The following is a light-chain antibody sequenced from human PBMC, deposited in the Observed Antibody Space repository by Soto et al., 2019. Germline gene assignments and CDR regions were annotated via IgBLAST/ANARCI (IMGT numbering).Light chain of an antibody. CDR3: QQYDNYVYS. CDR2: DAS. CDR1: QDIGHY. J-gene: IGKJ2*03. V-gene: IGKV1-33*01. Sequence: DIQMTQSPSSLSASVGDRVTISCMASQDIGHYVNWFQHKPGKTPKLLIYDASTLEEGVPSRFSGSGSGTHFTFTITILQAEDIATYYCQQYDNYVYSFGQGTNLEIK.